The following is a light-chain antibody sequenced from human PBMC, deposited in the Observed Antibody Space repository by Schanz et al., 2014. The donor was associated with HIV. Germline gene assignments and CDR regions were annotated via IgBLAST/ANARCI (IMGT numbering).Light chain of an antibody. V-gene: IGLV2-23*01. CDR2: EGT. Sequence: QSALTQPASVSGSPGQSITISCTGTSSDIGAYNLISWHQQHPGKAPKFIIYEGTKRPSGISNRFSGSKSGNTASLRISGLQAEDEADYFCSSFAGSESHWVFGGGTKLTVL. CDR3: SSFAGSESHWV. CDR1: SSDIGAYNL. J-gene: IGLJ3*02.